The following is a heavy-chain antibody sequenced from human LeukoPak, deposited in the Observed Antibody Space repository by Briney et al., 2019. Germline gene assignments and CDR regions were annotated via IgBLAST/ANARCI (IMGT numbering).Heavy chain of an antibody. CDR2: INPSSGNI. V-gene: IGHV1-46*03. D-gene: IGHD1-26*01. Sequence: ASVKVSCKASGYTFISYYINWVRQAPGQGLEWMGIINPSSGNISYTQKFQGRVTMTRDTSTSTVYMALSSLRSDDTAVYYCARLGAEGYWGQGTLVTVSS. CDR1: GYTFISYY. CDR3: ARLGAEGY. J-gene: IGHJ4*02.